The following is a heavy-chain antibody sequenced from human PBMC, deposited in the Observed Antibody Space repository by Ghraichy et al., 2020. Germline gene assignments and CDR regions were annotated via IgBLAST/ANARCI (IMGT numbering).Heavy chain of an antibody. CDR3: ARDRAYYYCSGSYNNEGPFDY. V-gene: IGHV1-69*04. Sequence: SVKVSCKASGGTLSSYAISWVRQAPGQGLEWMGRIILILGIANYAQKFQGRVTITADKSTSTAYMELSSLRSEDTAVYYCARDRAYYYCSGSYNNEGPFDYWGQGTLVTVSS. CDR1: GGTLSSYA. J-gene: IGHJ4*02. CDR2: IILILGIA. D-gene: IGHD3-10*01.